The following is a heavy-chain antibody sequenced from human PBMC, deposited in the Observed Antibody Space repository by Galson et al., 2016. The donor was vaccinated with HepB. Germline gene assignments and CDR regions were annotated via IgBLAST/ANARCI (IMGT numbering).Heavy chain of an antibody. CDR1: SFSFRTFA. V-gene: IGHV3-30*18. D-gene: IGHD6-19*01. Sequence: SLRLSCAASSFSFRTFALHWVRQAPGKGLEWVALVSSDGSYKYYADSVRGRFTPSRDNSKDTLYLQMNSLRPDDTAVYYCAKGVDSSGWYHFDYWGQGTLVTASS. J-gene: IGHJ4*02. CDR2: VSSDGSYK. CDR3: AKGVDSSGWYHFDY.